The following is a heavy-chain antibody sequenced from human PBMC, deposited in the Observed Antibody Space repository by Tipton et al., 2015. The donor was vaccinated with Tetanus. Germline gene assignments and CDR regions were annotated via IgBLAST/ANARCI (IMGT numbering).Heavy chain of an antibody. CDR2: IYYSGST. V-gene: IGHV4-61*01. D-gene: IGHD3-22*01. CDR3: ARDFTYYDSSGYLRRDYYFDY. CDR1: GGSVSSGSYY. Sequence: TLSLTCTVSGGSVSSGSYYWSWIRQPPGKGLEWIGYIYYSGSTNYNPSLKSRVTISVDTSKNQFSLKLSPVTAADTAVYYCARDFTYYDSSGYLRRDYYFDYWGQGTLVTVSS. J-gene: IGHJ4*02.